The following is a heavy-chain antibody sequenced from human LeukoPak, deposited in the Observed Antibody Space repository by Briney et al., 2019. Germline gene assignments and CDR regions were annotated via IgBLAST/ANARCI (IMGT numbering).Heavy chain of an antibody. J-gene: IGHJ3*02. V-gene: IGHV4-38-2*02. CDR3: ARERRFLEWLFRRPDAFDI. CDR2: IYHSGST. Sequence: SETLSLTCTVSGYSISSGYYWGGIRQPPVKGLEWIGSIYHSGSTYYNPSLKSRVTISVDTSKNQFSLKLSSVTAADTAVYDCARERRFLEWLFRRPDAFDIWGQGTMVTVSS. CDR1: GYSISSGYY. D-gene: IGHD3-3*01.